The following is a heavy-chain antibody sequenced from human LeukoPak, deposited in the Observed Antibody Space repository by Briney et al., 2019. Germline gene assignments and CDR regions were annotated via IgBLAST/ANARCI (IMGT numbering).Heavy chain of an antibody. D-gene: IGHD6-13*01. CDR1: GFTFSSYS. CDR2: IKQDGSEK. Sequence: GGSLRLSCAASGFTFSSYSMNWVRQAPGKGLEWVANIKQDGSEKYYVDSVKGRFTISRDNAKNSLYLQMNSLRAEDTAVYYCARGVDSSSWGQGTLVTVSS. J-gene: IGHJ4*02. V-gene: IGHV3-7*01. CDR3: ARGVDSSS.